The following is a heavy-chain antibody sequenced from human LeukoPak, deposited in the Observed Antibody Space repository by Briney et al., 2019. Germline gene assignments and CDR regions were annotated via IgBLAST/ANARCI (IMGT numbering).Heavy chain of an antibody. Sequence: SETLSLTCTVSGGSISSSSYYWDWIRQPPGKGLEWIGSIYYSGSTSYNPSLKSRVTISVDTSRNQFSLKLNSVTAADTAVYYCARPGGAFDWLIEEFRGQGTLVAVSS. CDR1: GGSISSSSYY. J-gene: IGHJ1*01. D-gene: IGHD3-9*01. V-gene: IGHV4-39*01. CDR3: ARPGGAFDWLIEEF. CDR2: IYYSGST.